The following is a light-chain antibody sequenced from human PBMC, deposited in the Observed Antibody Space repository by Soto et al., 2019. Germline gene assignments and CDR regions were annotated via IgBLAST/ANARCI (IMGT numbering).Light chain of an antibody. V-gene: IGLV2-8*01. CDR2: EVS. J-gene: IGLJ1*01. CDR1: SSDVGGYNY. CDR3: SSYAGSNNV. Sequence: QSALTQPPPASGSPGQSVTISCTGTSSDVGGYNYVSWYQQHPGKAPKLMIYEVSKRPSGVPDRFSGSKSGNTASLTVSGLQAEDEADYYCSSYAGSNNVFGTGTKLTVL.